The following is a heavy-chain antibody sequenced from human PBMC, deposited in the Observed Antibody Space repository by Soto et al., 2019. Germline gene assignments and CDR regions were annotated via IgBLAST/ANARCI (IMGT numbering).Heavy chain of an antibody. CDR2: ISPGSRYP. CDR3: STRLDY. Sequence: GGSLRLSCAGSGFTFGDSYMSWIRQAPGKGLEWLSYISPGSRYPAYADSVKGRFTISRDNAKNSLYLQMSSLTAEDSALYYCSTRLDYWGQGTMVPVSS. J-gene: IGHJ4*02. V-gene: IGHV3-11*06. CDR1: GFTFGDSY.